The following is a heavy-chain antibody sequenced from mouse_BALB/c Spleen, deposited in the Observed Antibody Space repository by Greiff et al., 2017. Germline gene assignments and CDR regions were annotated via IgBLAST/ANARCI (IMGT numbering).Heavy chain of an antibody. CDR1: GFTFSSFG. Sequence: DVKLVESGGGLVQPGGSRKLSCAASGFTFSSFGMHWVRQAPEKGLEWVAYISSGSSTIYYADTVKGRFTISRDNPKNTLFLQMTSLRSEDTAMYYCARSEYGNSAWFAYWGQGTLVTVSA. CDR2: ISSGSSTI. V-gene: IGHV5-17*02. D-gene: IGHD2-10*02. J-gene: IGHJ3*01. CDR3: ARSEYGNSAWFAY.